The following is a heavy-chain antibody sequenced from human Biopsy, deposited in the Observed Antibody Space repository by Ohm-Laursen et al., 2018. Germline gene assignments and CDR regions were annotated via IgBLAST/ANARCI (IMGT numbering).Heavy chain of an antibody. CDR1: GFTFNVYS. Sequence: SLRLSCAASGFTFNVYSIGWVRQAPGKGLEWVSSITSRTSSTYYADSVKGRVTISRDNANNSVSLQMKSLRAEDTAVYYCARELGNGMDVWGQGTPVTVSS. V-gene: IGHV3-21*04. CDR3: ARELGNGMDV. CDR2: ITSRTSST. J-gene: IGHJ6*02.